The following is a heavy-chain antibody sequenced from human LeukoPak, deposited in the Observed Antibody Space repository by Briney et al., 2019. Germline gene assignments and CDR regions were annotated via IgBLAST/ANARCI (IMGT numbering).Heavy chain of an antibody. D-gene: IGHD2-15*01. J-gene: IGHJ4*02. V-gene: IGHV3-23*01. CDR3: AKQLGYCSDGSCYFPY. CDR1: GFTFSSYG. CDR2: ISNNGGYT. Sequence: PGGSLRLSCAASGFTFSSYGMRWVRQAPGKGLEWVSAISNNGGYTYYADSVQGRFTISRDNSKSTLCLQMNSLRAEDTAVYYCAKQLGYCSDGSCYFPYWGQGTLVTVSS.